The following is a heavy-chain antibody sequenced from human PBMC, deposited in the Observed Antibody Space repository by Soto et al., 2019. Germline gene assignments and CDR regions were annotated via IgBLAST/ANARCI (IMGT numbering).Heavy chain of an antibody. Sequence: GGSLRLSCAASGFTFSSYAMSWVRQAPGKGLEWVSAISGSGGSTYYADSVKGRFTISRDNSKNTLYLQMNSLRAEDTAVYYCAKDPLDYGDFLVIQGWFDPWGQGTLVTVSS. J-gene: IGHJ5*02. V-gene: IGHV3-23*01. D-gene: IGHD4-17*01. CDR2: ISGSGGST. CDR1: GFTFSSYA. CDR3: AKDPLDYGDFLVIQGWFDP.